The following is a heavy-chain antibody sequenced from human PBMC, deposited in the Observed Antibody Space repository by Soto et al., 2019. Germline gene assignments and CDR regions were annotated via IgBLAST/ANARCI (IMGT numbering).Heavy chain of an antibody. V-gene: IGHV3-15*01. J-gene: IGHJ4*02. Sequence: GGSLRLSCAGSGFTFGDSYMSWIRQAPGKGLEWVGRIKSKTDGGTTDYAAPVKGRFTISRDDSKNTLYLQMNSLKTEDTAVYYCTTGLPYSSGWYIFDYWGQGTLVTVSS. CDR2: IKSKTDGGTT. CDR1: GFTFGDSY. CDR3: TTGLPYSSGWYIFDY. D-gene: IGHD6-19*01.